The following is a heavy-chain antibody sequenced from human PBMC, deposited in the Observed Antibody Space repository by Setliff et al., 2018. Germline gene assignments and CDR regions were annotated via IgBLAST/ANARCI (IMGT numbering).Heavy chain of an antibody. V-gene: IGHV4-39*07. Sequence: LSLTCTVSGGSISSSSYYWGWIRQPPGKGLEWIGSIYYSGSTYYNPSPKSRVTISVDTSKNQFSLKLSSVTAADTAVYYCARVSQYSSGWYYYYYGMDVWGQGTTVTVSS. CDR2: IYYSGST. J-gene: IGHJ6*02. D-gene: IGHD6-19*01. CDR1: GGSISSSSYY. CDR3: ARVSQYSSGWYYYYYGMDV.